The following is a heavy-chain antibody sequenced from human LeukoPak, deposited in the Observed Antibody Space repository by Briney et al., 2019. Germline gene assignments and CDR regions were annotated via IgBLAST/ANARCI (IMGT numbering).Heavy chain of an antibody. Sequence: SETLSLTCAVYGGSFSGYYWSWIRQPPGKGLEWIGEINHSGSTNYNPSLKSRVTISVDTSKNQFSLKLSSVTAADTAVYYCARHYGGIAAGNWFDPWGQGTLVTVSS. CDR1: GGSFSGYY. D-gene: IGHD6-25*01. V-gene: IGHV4-34*01. J-gene: IGHJ5*02. CDR2: INHSGST. CDR3: ARHYGGIAAGNWFDP.